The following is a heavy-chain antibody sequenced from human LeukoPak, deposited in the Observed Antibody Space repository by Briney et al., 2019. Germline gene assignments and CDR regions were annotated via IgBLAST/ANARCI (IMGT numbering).Heavy chain of an antibody. Sequence: GGSLRLSCAASGFTFSGSAMHWVRQASGKGLEWVGRIRSKANSYATAYAASVKGRFTISRDDSKNTAYLQMNSLKTEDTAVYYCTREGIAAAIGDYWGQGTLVTVSS. CDR2: IRSKANSYAT. CDR3: TREGIAAAIGDY. V-gene: IGHV3-73*01. CDR1: GFTFSGSA. J-gene: IGHJ4*02. D-gene: IGHD6-13*01.